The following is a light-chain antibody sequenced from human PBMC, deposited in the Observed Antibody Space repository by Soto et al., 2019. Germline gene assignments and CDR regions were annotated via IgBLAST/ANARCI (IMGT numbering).Light chain of an antibody. CDR1: KLGDKY. J-gene: IGLJ1*01. CDR2: QDS. V-gene: IGLV3-1*01. CDR3: QAWDSSTGGV. Sequence: SYELTQPPSVSVSPGQTDSITCSGDKLGDKYACWYQQKPGQSPVLVIYQDSKRPSGIPERFSGSNSGNTATLTISGTQAMDEADYYCQAWDSSTGGVFGTGTKLTVL.